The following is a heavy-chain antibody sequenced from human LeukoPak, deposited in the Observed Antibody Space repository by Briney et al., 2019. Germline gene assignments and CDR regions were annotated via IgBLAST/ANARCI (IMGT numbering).Heavy chain of an antibody. D-gene: IGHD3-22*01. J-gene: IGHJ1*01. CDR1: GGSFSGYY. Sequence: SETLSLTCAVYGGSFSGYYWSWIRQSPGKGLEWVGEIYHGGTTNYNPSLKSRVTISVDKAKNQFSLKLSSVTAADTAVYYCARGPNYYDTSASIEYFQHWGQGTLVTVSS. CDR3: ARGPNYYDTSASIEYFQH. CDR2: IYHGGTT. V-gene: IGHV4-34*01.